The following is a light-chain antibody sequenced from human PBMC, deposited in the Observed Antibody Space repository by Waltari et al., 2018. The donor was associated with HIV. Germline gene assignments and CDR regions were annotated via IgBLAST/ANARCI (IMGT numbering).Light chain of an antibody. CDR3: QVWVDSRDVAVI. V-gene: IGLV3-21*04. CDR1: NIGGKL. J-gene: IGLJ2*01. CDR2: DDN. Sequence: TQPPSVSVAPGKTARITCGGDNIGGKLVKWYQQKPGQAPVLVIGDDNDRPSGIPERFSGSNSGNTATLTISRVEGGDEADYYCQVWVDSRDVAVIFGGGTKLTVL.